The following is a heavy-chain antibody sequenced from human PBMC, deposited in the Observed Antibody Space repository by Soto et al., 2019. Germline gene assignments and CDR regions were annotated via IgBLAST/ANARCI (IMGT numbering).Heavy chain of an antibody. CDR3: AAKYYYGSGSYDSYYYYGMDV. V-gene: IGHV1-58*01. CDR1: GFTFTSSA. J-gene: IGHJ6*02. D-gene: IGHD3-10*01. Sequence: QMQLVQSGPEVKKPGTSVKVSCKASGFTFTSSAVQWVRQARGQRLEWIGWIVVVSGNTNYAQKFQERVTITRDMSTSTAYMELSRLRSEDTAVYYCAAKYYYGSGSYDSYYYYGMDVWGQGTTVTVSS. CDR2: IVVVSGNT.